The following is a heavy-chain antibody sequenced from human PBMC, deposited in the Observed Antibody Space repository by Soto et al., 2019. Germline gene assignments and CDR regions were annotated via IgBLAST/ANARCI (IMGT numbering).Heavy chain of an antibody. CDR3: ARDLPHVRITQWFDP. D-gene: IGHD3-10*01. Sequence: EVQLVESGGGLVQPGGSLRLSCAASGFTCSSYWMHWVRQAPGKGLVWVSRINSDGRSTSDEDSVKGRFTIYKDNAKNTLYLQMPSLRAEDTAVYYCARDLPHVRITQWFDPCGQGTLVTVSS. CDR1: GFTCSSYW. CDR2: INSDGRST. V-gene: IGHV3-74*01. J-gene: IGHJ5*02.